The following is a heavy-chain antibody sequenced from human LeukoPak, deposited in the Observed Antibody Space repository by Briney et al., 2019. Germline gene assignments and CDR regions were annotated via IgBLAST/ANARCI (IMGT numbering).Heavy chain of an antibody. V-gene: IGHV3-30*03. CDR3: VSDWDGY. D-gene: IGHD1-26*01. Sequence: GGSLGLSWAASGFTFTTYTMQWVRQAPGKGLEWVAVISFDGTNKYYTDSVKGRFTISRDNSNNMMYLQMNSLRAEDSAVYYCVSDWDGYWGQGTLVTVSS. CDR2: ISFDGTNK. CDR1: GFTFTTYT. J-gene: IGHJ4*02.